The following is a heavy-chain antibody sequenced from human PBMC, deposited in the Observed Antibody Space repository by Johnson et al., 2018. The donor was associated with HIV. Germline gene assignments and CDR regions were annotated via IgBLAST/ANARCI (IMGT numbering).Heavy chain of an antibody. J-gene: IGHJ3*02. CDR1: GFTVSSNY. Sequence: VQLVESGGGVVQPGMSLRLSCAASGFTVSSNYMSWVRQAPGKGLEWVSVIYSGGSTYYADSVKGRFTISRDNSKNTLYLQMNSLRAEDTAVYYCARGPVMVRGVTDAFDIWGQGTMVTVSS. V-gene: IGHV3-66*01. D-gene: IGHD3-10*01. CDR3: ARGPVMVRGVTDAFDI. CDR2: IYSGGST.